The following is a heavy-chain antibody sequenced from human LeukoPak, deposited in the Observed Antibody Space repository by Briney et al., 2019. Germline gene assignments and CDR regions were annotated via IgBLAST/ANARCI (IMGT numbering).Heavy chain of an antibody. CDR3: ASTRITGSYYNPRDY. Sequence: SETLSLTCTVSGGSISSYYWSWIRQPAGKGLEWIGRIYTSGSTNYNPSLKSRVTMSVDTSKNQFSLKLSSVTAADTAVYYCASTRITGSYYNPRDYWGQGTLVTVSS. CDR1: GGSISSYY. CDR2: IYTSGST. D-gene: IGHD3-10*01. V-gene: IGHV4-4*07. J-gene: IGHJ4*02.